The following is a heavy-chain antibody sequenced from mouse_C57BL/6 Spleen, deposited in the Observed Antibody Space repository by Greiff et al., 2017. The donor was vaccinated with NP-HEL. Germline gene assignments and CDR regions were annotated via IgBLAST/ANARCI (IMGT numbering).Heavy chain of an antibody. D-gene: IGHD1-1*01. CDR2: IYPGDGET. CDR3: ARWGLLRGAMDY. Sequence: QVQLQQSGAELVKPGASVKISCKASGYAFSSYWMNWVKQRPGKGLEWIGQIYPGDGETNYNGKFKGKATLTADKSSSTAYMQLSSLTSEDSAVYFCARWGLLRGAMDYWGQGTSVTVSS. CDR1: GYAFSSYW. V-gene: IGHV1-80*01. J-gene: IGHJ4*01.